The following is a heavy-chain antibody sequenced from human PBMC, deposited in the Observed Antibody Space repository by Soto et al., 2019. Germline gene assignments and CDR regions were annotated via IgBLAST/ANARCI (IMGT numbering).Heavy chain of an antibody. CDR1: GGTFSSYA. CDR2: IIPIFGTA. V-gene: IGHV1-69*13. Sequence: AASVKVSCKASGGTFSSYAISWVRQAPAQGLEWMGGIIPIFGTANYAQKFQGRVTITADESTSTAYMELSSLRSEDTAVYYCARAGEMATAGSRTSPYRFDYWGQGTRVTVSS. D-gene: IGHD5-12*01. J-gene: IGHJ4*02. CDR3: ARAGEMATAGSRTSPYRFDY.